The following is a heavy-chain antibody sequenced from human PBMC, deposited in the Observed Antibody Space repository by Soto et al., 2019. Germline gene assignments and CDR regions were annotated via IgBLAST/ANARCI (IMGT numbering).Heavy chain of an antibody. Sequence: SETLSLTCAVSGYSISSGYYWGWIRQPPGKGLEWIGSIYHSGSTYYNPPLKSRVTISADTSKNQFSLKLSSVTAADTAVYYCARDRLDYDSSGYGWFDHWGQGTLVTVSS. V-gene: IGHV4-38-2*02. J-gene: IGHJ5*02. CDR1: GYSISSGYY. D-gene: IGHD3-22*01. CDR3: ARDRLDYDSSGYGWFDH. CDR2: IYHSGST.